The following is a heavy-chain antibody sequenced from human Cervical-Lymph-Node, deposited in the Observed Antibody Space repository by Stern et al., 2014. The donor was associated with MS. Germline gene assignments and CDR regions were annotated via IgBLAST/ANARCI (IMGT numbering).Heavy chain of an antibody. J-gene: IGHJ5*02. CDR3: AREEQQLVHGNCFDP. Sequence: QVQLQESGPGLVKPSETLSLTCTVSGYSISSGYYWGWIRQPPGKGLQWXGNFYHSGSTYSNPSLKSRVTISIDTSKNQFSLKLIPGPAADTAVYFCAREEQQLVHGNCFDPWGQGTLVTVSS. CDR1: GYSISSGYY. V-gene: IGHV4-38-2*02. CDR2: FYHSGST. D-gene: IGHD6-13*01.